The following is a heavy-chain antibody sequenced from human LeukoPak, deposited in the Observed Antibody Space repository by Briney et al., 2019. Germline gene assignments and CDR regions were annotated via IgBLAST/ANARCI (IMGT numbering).Heavy chain of an antibody. J-gene: IGHJ4*02. CDR1: GFTFSSYA. D-gene: IGHD6-19*01. CDR2: ISGTGGTT. Sequence: GGSLRLSCAASGFTFSSYAMNWVRQAPGKGLEWVSVISGTGGTTYYADSVKGRFTISRDNSKNTLYLQMNSLRGEDTAVYYCASPIAVAASFDYWGQGTLVTVSS. CDR3: ASPIAVAASFDY. V-gene: IGHV3-23*01.